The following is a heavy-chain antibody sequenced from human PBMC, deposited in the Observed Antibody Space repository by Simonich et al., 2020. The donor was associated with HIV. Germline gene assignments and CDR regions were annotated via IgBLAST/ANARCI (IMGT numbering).Heavy chain of an antibody. CDR3: ARAFIVGDLRGAFNI. Sequence: QVQLQQWGAGLLKPSETLSLTCAVYGGSFSAYYWSWVRQPPGKGLEWIGEINHSGSTNYTPSRKSLVTISLDTSKNQFSLKLSSVTAADTAVYYCARAFIVGDLRGAFNIWGQGTMVTVSS. V-gene: IGHV4-34*01. CDR1: GGSFSAYY. D-gene: IGHD1-26*01. J-gene: IGHJ3*02. CDR2: INHSGST.